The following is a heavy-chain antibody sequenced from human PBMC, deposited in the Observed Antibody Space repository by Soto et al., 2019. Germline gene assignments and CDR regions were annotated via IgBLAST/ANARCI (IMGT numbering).Heavy chain of an antibody. CDR2: MYHSGIT. CDR3: ARAHDFWGGRQQPIDS. CDR1: GYSIRSGYF. Sequence: SETLSLTCAVSGYSIRSGYFWGWIRQPPGKGLEWIGSMYHSGITYYNLSLKSRVTISVDTSKNQLSLKLSSATAADTAVYYCARAHDFWGGRQQPIDSWGQGTLVTVSS. V-gene: IGHV4-38-2*01. J-gene: IGHJ4*02. D-gene: IGHD3-3*01.